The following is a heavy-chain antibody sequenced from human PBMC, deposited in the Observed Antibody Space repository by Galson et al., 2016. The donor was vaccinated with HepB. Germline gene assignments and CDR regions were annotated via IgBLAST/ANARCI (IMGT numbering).Heavy chain of an antibody. Sequence: SLRLSCAASGFIFSSYGMHWVRQSPGKGLESVAFICFDGSKKYYADSVQGRVSISRDNSKNMVFLQIDNLRAEDTAVYYCARDQISVPIIWGIPAPGDHYYGLDVWGHGTTVTVSS. CDR1: GFIFSSYG. D-gene: IGHD3-16*01. J-gene: IGHJ6*02. CDR2: ICFDGSKK. V-gene: IGHV3-33*01. CDR3: ARDQISVPIIWGIPAPGDHYYGLDV.